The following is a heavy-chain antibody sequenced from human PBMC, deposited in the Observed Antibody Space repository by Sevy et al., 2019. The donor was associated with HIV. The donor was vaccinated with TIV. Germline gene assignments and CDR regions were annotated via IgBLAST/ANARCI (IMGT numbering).Heavy chain of an antibody. CDR2: ISSDGSYR. D-gene: IGHD3-16*01. CDR3: AKNRPPGGSYFSRHAMDV. V-gene: IGHV3-30*18. CDR1: GFTFSAYD. J-gene: IGHJ6*02. Sequence: GGSLRLSCAASGFTFSAYDMHWVRQAPGKGLEWVAIISSDGSYRYYADSVRGRLSMSKDNSKNTMYLQVSALSIEDTAVYYCAKNRPPGGSYFSRHAMDVWGRGTTVTVSS.